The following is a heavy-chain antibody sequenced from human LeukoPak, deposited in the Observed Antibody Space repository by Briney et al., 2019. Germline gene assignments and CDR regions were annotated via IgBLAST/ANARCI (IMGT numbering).Heavy chain of an antibody. D-gene: IGHD6-19*01. CDR3: ARVRDISGHWGFLDY. J-gene: IGHJ4*02. V-gene: IGHV3-23*01. CDR2: ISSSGTGT. CDR1: GFTFSSYV. Sequence: GGSLRLSCAASGFTFSSYVMIWVRQAPGKGLEWVSVISSSGTGTDYADSVKGRLTISRDNSKNTLYLQMNSLRAEDTAVFYCARVRDISGHWGFLDYWGQGTLVTVSS.